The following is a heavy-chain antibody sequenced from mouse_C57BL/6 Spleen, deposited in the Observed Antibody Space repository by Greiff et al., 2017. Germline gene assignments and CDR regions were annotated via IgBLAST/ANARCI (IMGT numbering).Heavy chain of an antibody. J-gene: IGHJ4*01. Sequence: QVQLQQSGAELVKPGASVKISCKASGYAFSSYWMNWVKQRPGKGLEWIGQIYPGDGDTNYNGKFKGKATLTADKSSSTAYMQLSSLTSEDSAVYFCARDSSGYWYAMDYWGHGTSVTVSS. CDR1: GYAFSSYW. CDR3: ARDSSGYWYAMDY. V-gene: IGHV1-80*01. CDR2: IYPGDGDT. D-gene: IGHD3-2*02.